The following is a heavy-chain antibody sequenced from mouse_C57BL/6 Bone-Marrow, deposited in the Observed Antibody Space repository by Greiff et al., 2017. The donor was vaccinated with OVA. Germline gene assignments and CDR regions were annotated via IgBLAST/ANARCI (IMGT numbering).Heavy chain of an antibody. CDR3: AMGIYYGYDGFFAY. V-gene: IGHV1-74*01. J-gene: IGHJ3*01. D-gene: IGHD2-2*01. CDR2: IHPSDSDT. CDR1: GYTFTSYW. Sequence: QVQLKQPGAELVKPGASVKVSCKASGYTFTSYWMHWVKQRPGQGLEWIGRIHPSDSDTNYNQKFKGKATLTVDKSSSTAYMQLSSLTSEDSAVYYCAMGIYYGYDGFFAYWGQGTLVTVSA.